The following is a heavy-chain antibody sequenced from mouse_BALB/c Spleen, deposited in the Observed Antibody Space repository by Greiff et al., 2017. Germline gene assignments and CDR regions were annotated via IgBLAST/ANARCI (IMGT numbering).Heavy chain of an antibody. J-gene: IGHJ4*01. Sequence: EVQLQQSGPELVKPGASVKMSCKASGYTFTSYVMHWVKQKPGQGLQWIGYINPYNDGTKYNEKFKGKATLTSDKSSSTAYMELSSLTSEDSAVYYCAREWCPYYYAMDYWGQGTSVTVSS. CDR3: AREWCPYYYAMDY. CDR2: INPYNDGT. CDR1: GYTFTSYV. V-gene: IGHV1-14*01. D-gene: IGHD1-1*02.